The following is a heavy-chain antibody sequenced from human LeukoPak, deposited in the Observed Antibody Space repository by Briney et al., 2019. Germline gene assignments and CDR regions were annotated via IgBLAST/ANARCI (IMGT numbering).Heavy chain of an antibody. CDR1: GYTFTSYG. Sequence: ASVKVSCKASGYTFTSYGISWVRQPPGQGLEWMGWSSAYNGNTNYAKKLQGRVTISADTSTSTAYMELRGLRSDDTAVYYCARGSSGWYGAFDIWGQGTMVTVSS. J-gene: IGHJ3*02. V-gene: IGHV1-18*01. CDR2: SSAYNGNT. CDR3: ARGSSGWYGAFDI. D-gene: IGHD6-19*01.